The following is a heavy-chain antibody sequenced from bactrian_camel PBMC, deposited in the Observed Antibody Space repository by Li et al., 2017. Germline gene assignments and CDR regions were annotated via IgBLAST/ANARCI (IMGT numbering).Heavy chain of an antibody. J-gene: IGHJ4*01. V-gene: IGHV3-1*01. D-gene: IGHD3*01. CDR2: ITTNGDRM. Sequence: DVQLVESGGGLVQPGGSLRLSCAASGFTFDGTTMGWIRQAPGKGLEWVSDITTNGDRMRYADSVKGRFTISQDNAKSTVYLQMNNFKSEDTALYICAADCDPRLWKASQYKYWGQGTQVTVS. CDR1: GFTFDGTT. CDR3: AADCDPRLWKASQYKY.